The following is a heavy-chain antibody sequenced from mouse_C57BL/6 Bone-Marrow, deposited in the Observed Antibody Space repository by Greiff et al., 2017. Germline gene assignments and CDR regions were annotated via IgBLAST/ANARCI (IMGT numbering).Heavy chain of an antibody. Sequence: EVMLVESGGGLVQPGGSLKLSCAASGFTFSDYYMYWVRQTPEKRLEWVAYISTGGGSTSYPDTVKGRFTISRDNAKNTLYLQMSRLKSEDTAMYYCAIRRAYGGQGTLVTVSS. J-gene: IGHJ3*01. CDR1: GFTFSDYY. CDR3: AIRRAY. CDR2: ISTGGGST. V-gene: IGHV5-12*01.